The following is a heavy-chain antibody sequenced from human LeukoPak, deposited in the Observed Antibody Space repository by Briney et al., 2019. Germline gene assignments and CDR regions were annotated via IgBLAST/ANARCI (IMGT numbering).Heavy chain of an antibody. CDR3: ARGKLERRPFDY. CDR1: GGSFSGYY. Sequence: PSETLSLTCAVYGGSFSGYYWSWLRQPPGKGVEWIGEINHSRSTNYNPSLKSRVTISVHTSKNQFSLKLSSVTAAHTAVYYCARGKLERRPFDYWGQGTLVTVSS. CDR2: INHSRST. V-gene: IGHV4-34*01. J-gene: IGHJ4*02. D-gene: IGHD1-1*01.